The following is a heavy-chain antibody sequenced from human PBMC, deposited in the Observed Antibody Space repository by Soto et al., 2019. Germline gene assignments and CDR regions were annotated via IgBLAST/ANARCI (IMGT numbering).Heavy chain of an antibody. Sequence: SETLSLSCTVSGGSISSYYWSWIRQPPGKGQEWIGYIYYSGSTNYNPSLKSRVTISVDTSKNQFCLKLSSVTAADTAVYYCARGWVPAAMGHNWFDPWGQATLVTVSS. CDR1: GGSISSYY. CDR3: ARGWVPAAMGHNWFDP. CDR2: IYYSGST. V-gene: IGHV4-59*01. J-gene: IGHJ5*02. D-gene: IGHD2-2*01.